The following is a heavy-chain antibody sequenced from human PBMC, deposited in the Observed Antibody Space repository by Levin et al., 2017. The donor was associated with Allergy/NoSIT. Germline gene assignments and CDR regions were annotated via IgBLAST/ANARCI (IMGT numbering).Heavy chain of an antibody. CDR1: GFTFDDYT. CDR2: ISWDGGST. Sequence: GESLKISCAASGFTFDDYTMHWVRQAPGKGLEWVSLISWDGGSTYYADSVKGRFTISRDNSKNSLYLQMNSLRTEDTALYYCAKEDYGDYYFDYWGQGTLVTVSS. D-gene: IGHD4-17*01. J-gene: IGHJ4*02. CDR3: AKEDYGDYYFDY. V-gene: IGHV3-43*01.